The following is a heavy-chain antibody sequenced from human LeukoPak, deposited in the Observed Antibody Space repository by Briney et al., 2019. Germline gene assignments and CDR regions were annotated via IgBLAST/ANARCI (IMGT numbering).Heavy chain of an antibody. CDR3: ARGLGATLFDY. J-gene: IGHJ4*02. CDR1: GFTFSSCS. D-gene: IGHD1-26*01. V-gene: IGHV3-21*01. Sequence: GGSLRLSCAASGFTFSSCSMNWVRQAPGKGLEWVSSISSSSSYIYYADSVKGRFTISRDNAKNSLYLQMNSLRAEDTAVYYCARGLGATLFDYWGQGTLVTVSS. CDR2: ISSSSSYI.